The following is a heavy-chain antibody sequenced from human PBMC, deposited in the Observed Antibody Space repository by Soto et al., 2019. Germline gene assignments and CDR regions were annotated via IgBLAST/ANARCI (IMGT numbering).Heavy chain of an antibody. CDR1: GGSISSYY. Sequence: SETLSLTCTVSGGSISSYYWSWIRQPPGKGLEWIGYIYYSGSTNYNPSLKSRVTISVDTSKNQFSLKLSSVTAADTAVYYCARDGGYYGSNWFDPWGQGTLVTVSS. D-gene: IGHD3-10*01. V-gene: IGHV4-59*01. CDR3: ARDGGYYGSNWFDP. CDR2: IYYSGST. J-gene: IGHJ5*02.